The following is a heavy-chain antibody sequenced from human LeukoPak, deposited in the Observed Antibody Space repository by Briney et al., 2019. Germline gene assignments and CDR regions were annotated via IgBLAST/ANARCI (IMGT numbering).Heavy chain of an antibody. V-gene: IGHV4-38-2*02. D-gene: IGHD3-10*01. J-gene: IGHJ4*02. Sequence: SETLSLTCTVSGYSISSGYYWGWIRQPPGKGLEWIGSIYHSGSTFYNPSLKSRVTISVDTSKNQFSLKLSSVTAADTAVYYCARRYGSGSYYREPFDYWGQGTLVTVSS. CDR3: ARRYGSGSYYREPFDY. CDR1: GYSISSGYY. CDR2: IYHSGST.